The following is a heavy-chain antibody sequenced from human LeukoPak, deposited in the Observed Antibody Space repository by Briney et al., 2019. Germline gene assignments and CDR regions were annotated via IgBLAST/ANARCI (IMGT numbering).Heavy chain of an antibody. CDR2: FYHGGST. Sequence: PSETLSLTCTVSGYSISTGYYWDWIRPPPGKGLEWIGTFYHGGSTYYNPSLKSRVTISVDTSKNQFSLNLTSVTAPDTAVYYCARASWVGKYYYMDVWGKGTTVTISS. J-gene: IGHJ6*03. CDR3: ARASWVGKYYYMDV. CDR1: GYSISTGYY. D-gene: IGHD3-16*01. V-gene: IGHV4-38-2*02.